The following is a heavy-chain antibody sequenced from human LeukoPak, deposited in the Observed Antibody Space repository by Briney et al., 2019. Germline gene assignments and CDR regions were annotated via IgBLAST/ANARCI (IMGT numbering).Heavy chain of an antibody. CDR2: INPHSGGT. CDR1: GYMFTTYY. Sequence: ASVKVSCKTSGYMFTTYYPHWVRQAPGQGLEWMGWINPHSGGTNYAQKFQGRVTMTRDTSISTVYMELSSLRSDDTAVYYCARGGGYYFFGFDYWGQGTLVTVSS. V-gene: IGHV1-2*02. CDR3: ARGGGYYFFGFDY. D-gene: IGHD3-22*01. J-gene: IGHJ4*02.